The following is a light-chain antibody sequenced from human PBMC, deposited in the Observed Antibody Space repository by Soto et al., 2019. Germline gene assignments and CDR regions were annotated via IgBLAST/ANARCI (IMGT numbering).Light chain of an antibody. J-gene: IGKJ3*01. CDR3: QQYSAYPFT. CDR1: QSLITW. V-gene: IGKV1-5*03. Sequence: DIQMTQSPSTLSASVGDRVTITCRANQSLITWLAWYQQKPGKAPKLLINKASILQSGVPLRFSGSGSGADFALTITSLHPEDFGMYFCQQYSAYPFTFGPGTTVDLK. CDR2: KAS.